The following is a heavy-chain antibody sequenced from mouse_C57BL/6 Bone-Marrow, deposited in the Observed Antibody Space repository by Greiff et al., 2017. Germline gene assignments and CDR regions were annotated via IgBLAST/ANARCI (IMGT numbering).Heavy chain of an antibody. V-gene: IGHV1-81*01. Sequence: VQLVESGAELARPGASVKLSCKASGYTFTSYGISWVKQRTGQGLEWIGEIYPRSGNTYYNEKFKGKATLTADKSSSAAYMELRSLTSEDSAVYFCARWGWVYYFDYWGQGTTLTVSS. J-gene: IGHJ2*01. CDR1: GYTFTSYG. CDR2: IYPRSGNT. CDR3: ARWGWVYYFDY. D-gene: IGHD1-1*02.